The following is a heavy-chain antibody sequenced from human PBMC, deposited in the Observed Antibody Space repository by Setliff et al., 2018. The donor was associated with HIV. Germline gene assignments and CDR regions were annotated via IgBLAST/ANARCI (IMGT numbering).Heavy chain of an antibody. CDR3: ARDLGYTYGHFDY. Sequence: GGSLRLSCAASGFTVSSNYMSWVRQAPGKGLEWVSLIYSGGSTYYTDSVKARFTISRDNSKNSVYLQMNSLRVEDTAVYYCARDLGYTYGHFDYWGQGTLVTVSS. V-gene: IGHV3-66*01. CDR2: IYSGGST. D-gene: IGHD5-18*01. CDR1: GFTVSSNY. J-gene: IGHJ4*02.